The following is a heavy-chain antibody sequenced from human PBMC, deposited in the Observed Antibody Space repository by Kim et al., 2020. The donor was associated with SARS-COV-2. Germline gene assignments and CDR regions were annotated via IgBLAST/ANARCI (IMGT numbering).Heavy chain of an antibody. CDR1: GFTFSSYA. V-gene: IGHV3-30-3*01. Sequence: GGSLRLSCAASGFTFSSYAMHWVRQAPGKGLEWVAVISYDGSNKYYADSVKGRFTISRDNSKNTLYLQMNSLRAEDTAVYYCARGSAWYFDLWGRGTLVT. CDR2: ISYDGSNK. CDR3: ARGSAWYFDL. J-gene: IGHJ2*01.